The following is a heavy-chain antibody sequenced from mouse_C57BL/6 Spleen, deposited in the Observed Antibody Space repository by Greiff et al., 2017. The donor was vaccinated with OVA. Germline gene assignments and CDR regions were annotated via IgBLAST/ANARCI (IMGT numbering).Heavy chain of an antibody. CDR2: INYDGSST. CDR3: ARGGGSYWYFDV. V-gene: IGHV5-16*01. J-gene: IGHJ1*03. Sequence: EVKVVESEGGLVQPGSSMKLSCTASGFTFSDYYMAWVRQVPEKGLEWVANINYDGSSTYYLDSLKSRFIISRDNAKNILYLQMSSLKSEDTATYYCARGGGSYWYFDVWGTGTTVTVSS. CDR1: GFTFSDYY.